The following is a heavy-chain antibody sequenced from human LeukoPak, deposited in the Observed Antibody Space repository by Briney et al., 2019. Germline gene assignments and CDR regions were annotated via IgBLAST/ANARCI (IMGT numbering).Heavy chain of an antibody. D-gene: IGHD5/OR15-5a*01. V-gene: IGHV1-69*05. J-gene: IGHJ5*02. CDR1: GGTFSSYA. CDR2: IIPIFGTA. Sequence: SVKVSCKASGGTFSSYAISWVRQAPGQGLEWMGRIIPIFGTANYAQKFQGRVTITTDESTSTAYMELSSLRSEDTAVYYCARSSGYGVDTTNWFDPWGQGTLVTVSS. CDR3: ARSSGYGVDTTNWFDP.